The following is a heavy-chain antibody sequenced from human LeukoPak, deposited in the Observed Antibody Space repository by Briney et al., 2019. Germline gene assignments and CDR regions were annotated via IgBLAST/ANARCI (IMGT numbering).Heavy chain of an antibody. D-gene: IGHD6-13*01. Sequence: GASVKVSCKASGYTFTSYGISWVRQAPGQGLEWMGWISAYNGNTNYAQKLQGRVTMTTDTSTSTAYMELRSLRSDDTAVYYCARYDIPAAGRERFDPWGQGTLVTVSS. CDR3: ARYDIPAAGRERFDP. V-gene: IGHV1-18*04. CDR1: GYTFTSYG. J-gene: IGHJ5*02. CDR2: ISAYNGNT.